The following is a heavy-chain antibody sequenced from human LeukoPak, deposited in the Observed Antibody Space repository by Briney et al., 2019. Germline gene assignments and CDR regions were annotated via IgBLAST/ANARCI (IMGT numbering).Heavy chain of an antibody. J-gene: IGHJ6*03. CDR2: ISWNSGSI. Sequence: GRSLRLSCAASGFTFDEYAMHWVRQAPGKGLEWVSGISWNSGSIGYADSVKGRFTISRDNAQSSLYLQMSSLRAEDTAVYYCARTGSSSSYYSYYYMDVWGKGTTVTVSS. V-gene: IGHV3-9*01. CDR3: ARTGSSSSYYSYYYMDV. CDR1: GFTFDEYA. D-gene: IGHD6-6*01.